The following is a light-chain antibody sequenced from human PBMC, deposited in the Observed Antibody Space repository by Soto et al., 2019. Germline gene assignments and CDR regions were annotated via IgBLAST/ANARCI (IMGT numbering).Light chain of an antibody. V-gene: IGKV1-39*01. CDR3: QQSYSTYT. Sequence: DIQMTQSQSSLSASVGDRVTITCRASQSISSYLNWYQQKPGKAPKLLIYAASSLQSGVPSRFSGSGSGTDFTLTISSLQPEDFATYYCQQSYSTYTFDQGTKLEIK. CDR2: AAS. CDR1: QSISSY. J-gene: IGKJ2*01.